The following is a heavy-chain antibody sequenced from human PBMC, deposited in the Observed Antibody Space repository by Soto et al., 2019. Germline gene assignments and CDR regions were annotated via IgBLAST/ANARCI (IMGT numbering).Heavy chain of an antibody. J-gene: IGHJ4*02. CDR3: ARGPITMVRGVPFDY. CDR2: INPSGGST. CDR1: GYTFTSYY. Sequence: ASVKVSCKASGYTFTSYYMHWVRQAPGQGLEWMGIINPSGGSTSYAQKFQGRVTMTRDTSTSTVYMELGSLRSEDTAVYYCARGPITMVRGVPFDYWGQGTLVTVSS. D-gene: IGHD3-10*01. V-gene: IGHV1-46*01.